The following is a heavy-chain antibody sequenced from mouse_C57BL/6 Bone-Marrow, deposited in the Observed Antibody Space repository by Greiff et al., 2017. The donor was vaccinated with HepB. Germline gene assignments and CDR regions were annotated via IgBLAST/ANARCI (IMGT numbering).Heavy chain of an antibody. Sequence: VQLQQSGPELVKPGASVKMSCKASGYTFTDYNMHWVKQSHGKSLEWIGYINPNNGGTSYNQKFKGKATLTVNKSSSTAYMELRSLTSEDSAVYYGARDGYYGAWFAYWGQGTLVTVSA. CDR1: GYTFTDYN. CDR3: ARDGYYGAWFAY. CDR2: INPNNGGT. J-gene: IGHJ3*01. V-gene: IGHV1-22*01. D-gene: IGHD2-3*01.